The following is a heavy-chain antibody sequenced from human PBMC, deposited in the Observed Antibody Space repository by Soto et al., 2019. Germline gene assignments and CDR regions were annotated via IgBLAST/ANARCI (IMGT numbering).Heavy chain of an antibody. D-gene: IGHD2-2*01. J-gene: IGHJ6*02. Sequence: AGCLQLSSAASGFTFSSYWTSWVRQAPGKGLEWVANIKQDGSEKYYVDSVKGRFTISRDNAKNSLYLQMNSLRAEDTAVYYCARDEADIVVVNYYYYGMDVWGQGTTVTVSS. CDR2: IKQDGSEK. CDR3: ARDEADIVVVNYYYYGMDV. V-gene: IGHV3-7*01. CDR1: GFTFSSYW.